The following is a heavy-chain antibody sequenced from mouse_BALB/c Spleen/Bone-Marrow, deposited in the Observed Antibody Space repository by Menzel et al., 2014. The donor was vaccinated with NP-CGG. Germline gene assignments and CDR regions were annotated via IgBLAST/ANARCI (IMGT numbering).Heavy chain of an antibody. J-gene: IGHJ2*01. Sequence: QVHVKQSGAELVKPGASVKLSCKASGYTFTSYYMYWVKQRPGQGLEWIGEINPSNGGTNFNEKFKSKATLTVDKSSSTAYMQLSSLTSGDSAVYYCTRYGNYYFDYWGQGTTLTVSS. V-gene: IGHV1S81*02. CDR3: TRYGNYYFDY. D-gene: IGHD2-1*01. CDR2: INPSNGGT. CDR1: GYTFTSYY.